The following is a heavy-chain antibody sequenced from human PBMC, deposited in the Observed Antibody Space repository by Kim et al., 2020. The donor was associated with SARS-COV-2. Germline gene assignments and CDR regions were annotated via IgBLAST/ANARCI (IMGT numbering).Heavy chain of an antibody. CDR1: GFTFSSYE. D-gene: IGHD5-18*01. Sequence: GGSLRLSCAASGFTFSSYEMNWVRQAPGKGLEWVSYISSSGSTIYYADSVKGRFTISRDNAKNSLYLQMNSLRAEDTAVYYCATAMVIGPNVWGKGTTVTVSS. J-gene: IGHJ6*04. V-gene: IGHV3-48*03. CDR3: ATAMVIGPNV. CDR2: ISSSGSTI.